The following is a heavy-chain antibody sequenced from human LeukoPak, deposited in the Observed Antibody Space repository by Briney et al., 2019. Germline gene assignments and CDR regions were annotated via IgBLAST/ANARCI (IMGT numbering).Heavy chain of an antibody. J-gene: IGHJ4*02. Sequence: SETLSLTCSVSGYSIGSGHYWGWIRQPPGKGLEWIGSMYQTGSSYYSPSLKSRVTISLDTSKNQISLKLTFVTAADTAFYFCARENVVAQGTFDYWGQGALVTVSS. CDR3: ARENVVAQGTFDY. CDR2: MYQTGSS. V-gene: IGHV4-38-2*02. D-gene: IGHD2-21*01. CDR1: GYSIGSGHY.